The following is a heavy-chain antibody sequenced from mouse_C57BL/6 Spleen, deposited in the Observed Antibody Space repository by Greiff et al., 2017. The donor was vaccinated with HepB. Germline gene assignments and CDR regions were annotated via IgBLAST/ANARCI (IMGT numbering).Heavy chain of an antibody. V-gene: IGHV7-3*01. CDR2: IRNKANGYTT. J-gene: IGHJ4*01. CDR3: ARSYGTPYAMDY. D-gene: IGHD1-1*01. CDR1: GFTFTDYY. Sequence: EVKLVESGGGLVQPGGSLSLSCAASGFTFTDYYMSWVRQPPGKALEWLGFIRNKANGYTTEYSASVKGRFTISRDNSQSILYLQMNALRAEDSATYYCARSYGTPYAMDYWGQGTSVTVSS.